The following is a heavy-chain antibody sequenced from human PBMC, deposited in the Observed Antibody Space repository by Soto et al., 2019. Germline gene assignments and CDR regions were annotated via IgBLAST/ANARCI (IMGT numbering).Heavy chain of an antibody. CDR2: IDPSDSYT. D-gene: IGHD5-12*01. Sequence: PGESLKISCKGSGYSFTSYWISWVRQMPGKGLEWMGRIDPSDSYTNYSPSFQGHVTISADKSISTAYLQWSSLKASDTAMYYCASCTDSGYDLDYYYGMDVWGQGTTVTV. J-gene: IGHJ6*02. CDR1: GYSFTSYW. V-gene: IGHV5-10-1*01. CDR3: ASCTDSGYDLDYYYGMDV.